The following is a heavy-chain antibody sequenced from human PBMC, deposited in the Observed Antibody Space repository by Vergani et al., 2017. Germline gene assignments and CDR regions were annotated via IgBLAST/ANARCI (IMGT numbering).Heavy chain of an antibody. J-gene: IGHJ6*03. Sequence: EGQLVESGGGLVKPGGSLRLSCAASEFTFSYVWMSWVRQAPGKGLEWVARIKRNADGGSADYAASVKGRFIISRDDSKNFLYLQMNSLKIEDTALYFCTDENEVVFYYPYFPMDVWGKGTTVTGSS. CDR1: EFTFSYVW. CDR3: TDENEVVFYYPYFPMDV. D-gene: IGHD3-22*01. V-gene: IGHV3-15*01. CDR2: IKRNADGGSA.